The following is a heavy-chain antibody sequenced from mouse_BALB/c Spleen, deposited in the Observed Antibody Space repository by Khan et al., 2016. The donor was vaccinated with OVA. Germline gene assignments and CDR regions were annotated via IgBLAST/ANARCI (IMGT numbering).Heavy chain of an antibody. CDR1: GYSITSGYS. V-gene: IGHV3-1*02. CDR3: ARDGNYMDY. J-gene: IGHJ4*01. CDR2: IYYSGSI. D-gene: IGHD2-1*01. Sequence: EVQLQESGPDLVKPSQSLSLTCTVTGYSITSGYSWHWIRQFPGNKLEWMGYIYYSGSINYNPSLKSRIYITRDPSKTQFFRQLNSVSTEDTATYDWARDGNYMDYWGQGTSVTVSS.